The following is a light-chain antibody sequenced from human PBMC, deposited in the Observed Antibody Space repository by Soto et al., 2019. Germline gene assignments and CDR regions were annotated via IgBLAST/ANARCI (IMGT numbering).Light chain of an antibody. Sequence: EIVLTQSPGTLSLSPGERATLPCRASQSVSNSQLTWYQQKPGQAPRVLIYGASSRATGIPDRFSGSGSGTDFTLTISRLEPEDFAVYYCQQYGSSPRAFGQGTKVEIK. CDR1: QSVSNSQ. CDR2: GAS. J-gene: IGKJ1*01. CDR3: QQYGSSPRA. V-gene: IGKV3-20*01.